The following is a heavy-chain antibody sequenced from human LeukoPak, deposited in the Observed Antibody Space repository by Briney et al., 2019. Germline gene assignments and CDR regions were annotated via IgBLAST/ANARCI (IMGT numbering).Heavy chain of an antibody. CDR2: MNPTSGNT. V-gene: IGHV1-8*01. Sequence: ASVKVSCKASGYTFTSYDINWVRQATGQGLEWVGWMNPTSGNTGYAQKFQGRVTMTRNTSISTAYMELSSLRSEDTAVYYCATWGYDILTGYPFDIWGQGTMVTVSS. J-gene: IGHJ3*02. CDR1: GYTFTSYD. D-gene: IGHD3-9*01. CDR3: ATWGYDILTGYPFDI.